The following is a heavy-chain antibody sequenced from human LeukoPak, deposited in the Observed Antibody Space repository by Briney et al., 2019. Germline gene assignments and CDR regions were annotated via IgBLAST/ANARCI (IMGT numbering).Heavy chain of an antibody. Sequence: GASVKVSCKASEYTFTNYYIHWVRQAPGQGLEWMGIIDPSDGSTRYAQKFQGRITMTRDMSTYTVYVQLSSLRSEDTAVYYCARDGRHRYYYDSSGFYGSWFDPWGQGTLVTVSS. CDR2: IDPSDGST. CDR1: EYTFTNYY. D-gene: IGHD3-22*01. V-gene: IGHV1-46*01. J-gene: IGHJ5*02. CDR3: ARDGRHRYYYDSSGFYGSWFDP.